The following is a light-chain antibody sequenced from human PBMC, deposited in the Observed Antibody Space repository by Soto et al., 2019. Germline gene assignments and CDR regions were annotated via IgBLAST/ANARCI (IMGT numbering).Light chain of an antibody. CDR1: SSDVGTYDF. CDR3: GSWDSSLSAYV. Sequence: QSVLTQPPSASGSPGQSVTISCTGTSSDVGTYDFVSWYQQHPDKAPKLMIYEVTKRPSGVPDRFSGSKSGNTASLTVSGLQSEDEADYYCGSWDSSLSAYVFGTGTKLTVL. V-gene: IGLV2-8*01. J-gene: IGLJ1*01. CDR2: EVT.